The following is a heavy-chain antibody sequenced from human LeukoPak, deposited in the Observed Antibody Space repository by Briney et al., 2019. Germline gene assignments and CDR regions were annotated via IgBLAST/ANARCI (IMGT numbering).Heavy chain of an antibody. D-gene: IGHD3-22*01. V-gene: IGHV1-2*02. J-gene: IGHJ4*02. CDR1: GYTFTGYY. CDR2: INPNSGGT. CDR3: ATRDIAGTYYYDSSGYR. Sequence: ASVKVSCKASGYTFTGYYMHWVRQAPGQGLEWMGWINPNSGGTNYAQKFQGRVTMTRDTSISTAYMELSRLRSDDTAVYYCATRDIAGTYYYDSSGYRWGQGTLVTVSS.